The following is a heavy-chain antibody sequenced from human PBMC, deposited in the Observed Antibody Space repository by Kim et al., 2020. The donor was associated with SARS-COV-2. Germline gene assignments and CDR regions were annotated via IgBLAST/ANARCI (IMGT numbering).Heavy chain of an antibody. CDR2: ITSSGCTT. CDR1: GFTFSNYA. Sequence: GGSLRLCCAASGFTFSNYAMAWFRQAPGKGLQWVAIITSSGCTTWYAYSVNVRVTISISSSKNTRFSQMNILRVENTAVDYCSKDIVRVDPWSYFYY. CDR3: SKDIVRVDPWSYFYY. D-gene: IGHD3-10*01. J-gene: IGHJ4*01. V-gene: IGHV3-23*01.